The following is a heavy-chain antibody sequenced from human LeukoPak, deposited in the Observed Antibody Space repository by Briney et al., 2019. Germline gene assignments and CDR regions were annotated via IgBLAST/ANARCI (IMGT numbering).Heavy chain of an antibody. CDR2: IFYSGST. Sequence: SETLSLTCTVSGGSISTSNYYWGWIRQPPGKGLEWIGNIFYSGSTNYNPSLKSRVTISVDTSKNQFSLKLSSVTAADTAVYYCARTDGYSSGWYFRYQQYYFDYWGQGTLVTVSS. V-gene: IGHV4-61*05. CDR1: GGSISTSNYY. CDR3: ARTDGYSSGWYFRYQQYYFDY. D-gene: IGHD6-19*01. J-gene: IGHJ4*02.